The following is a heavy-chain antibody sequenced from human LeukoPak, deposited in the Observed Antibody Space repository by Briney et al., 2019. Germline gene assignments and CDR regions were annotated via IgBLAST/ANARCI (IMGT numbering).Heavy chain of an antibody. CDR1: GFTFSSYD. CDR3: AREASYYDSSGFREYYFDY. Sequence: GGSLRLSCAASGFTFSSYDMHWVRQTTGKGLEWVSSIGTTGDTYYPGSVKGRFTISRENAKNSLYLQINSLRAGDTAVYYCAREASYYDSSGFREYYFDYWGQGTLVTVSS. J-gene: IGHJ4*02. V-gene: IGHV3-13*01. CDR2: IGTTGDT. D-gene: IGHD3-22*01.